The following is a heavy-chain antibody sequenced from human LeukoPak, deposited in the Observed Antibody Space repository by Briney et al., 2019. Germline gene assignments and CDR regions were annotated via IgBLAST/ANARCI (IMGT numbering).Heavy chain of an antibody. CDR3: ARLGEKADFDY. Sequence: PGGSLRLSCAASGFTFSGYWMSWVRQAPGKGLEWVANIKQDGSESYYVDSVKGRFTFSRDNAKNSLYLQINSLRAEDTAVYYCARLGEKADFDYWGQGTLVTVSS. V-gene: IGHV3-7*01. CDR1: GFTFSGYW. J-gene: IGHJ4*02. CDR2: IKQDGSES. D-gene: IGHD3-16*01.